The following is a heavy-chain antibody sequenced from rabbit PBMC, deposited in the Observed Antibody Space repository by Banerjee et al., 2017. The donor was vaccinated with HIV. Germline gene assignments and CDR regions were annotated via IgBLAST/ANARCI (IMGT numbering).Heavy chain of an antibody. V-gene: IGHV1S45*01. CDR2: INTSSGDT. CDR1: GFSFSNKYV. Sequence: QEQLEESGGDLVKPEGSLTLTCTASGFSFSNKYVMCLVRQAPGKGLEWIACINTSSGDTVYATWAKGRFTISSHNAQNTLYLQLNNLTAADTATYFCARVPNNSGYWGLWGPGTLVTVS. CDR3: ARVPNNSGYWGL. J-gene: IGHJ6*01. D-gene: IGHD1-1*01.